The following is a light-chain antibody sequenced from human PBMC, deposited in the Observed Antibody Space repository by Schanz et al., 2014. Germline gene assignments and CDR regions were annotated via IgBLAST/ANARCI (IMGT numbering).Light chain of an antibody. CDR1: QSVSSN. CDR3: QQYDEWPLT. J-gene: IGKJ4*01. CDR2: GAS. Sequence: EIVMTQSPATLSVSPGERATLSCRASQSVSSNLAWYQQKPGQAPRLLIYGASTRATGIPARFSGSGSGTEFTLTVSSLLAEDSAVYYCQQYDEWPLTFGGGTKVEIK. V-gene: IGKV3-15*01.